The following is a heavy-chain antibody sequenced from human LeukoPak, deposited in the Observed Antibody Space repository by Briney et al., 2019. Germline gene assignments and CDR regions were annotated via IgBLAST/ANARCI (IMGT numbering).Heavy chain of an antibody. CDR2: INHSGST. CDR1: GGSFSGYY. Sequence: PSETLSLTCAVYGGSFSGYYWSWIRQPPGRGLEWIGEINHSGSTNYNPSLKSRVTISVDTSKNQFSLKLSSVTAADTAVYYCARGLGSSGWPGNYYYYMDVWGKGTTVTVSS. J-gene: IGHJ6*03. V-gene: IGHV4-34*01. D-gene: IGHD6-19*01. CDR3: ARGLGSSGWPGNYYYYMDV.